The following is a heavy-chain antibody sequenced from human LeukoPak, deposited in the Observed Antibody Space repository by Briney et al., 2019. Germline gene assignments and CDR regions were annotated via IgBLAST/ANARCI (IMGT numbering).Heavy chain of an antibody. CDR2: INTDETRT. J-gene: IGHJ5*02. Sequence: GGSLRLSCAASGFTFSTYLMHWVRHAPGKGLVWVSHINTDETRTSYADSVKGRFTISRDNAKNTLYLQMNSLRAEDTAVYYCARGFYYVSGTANSWFDPWGQGTLVTVSS. CDR3: ARGFYYVSGTANSWFDP. CDR1: GFTFSTYL. V-gene: IGHV3-74*01. D-gene: IGHD3-10*01.